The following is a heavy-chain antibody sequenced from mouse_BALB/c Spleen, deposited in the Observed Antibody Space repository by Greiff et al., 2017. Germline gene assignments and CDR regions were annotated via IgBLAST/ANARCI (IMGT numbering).Heavy chain of an antibody. CDR1: GFTFSSFG. J-gene: IGHJ1*01. Sequence: DVQLVESGGGLVQPGGSRKLSCAASGFTFSSFGMHWVRQAPEKGLEWVAYISSGSSTIYYADTVKGRFTISRDNPKDTLFLQMTSLRSEDTAMYYCARGSVLRSPWYFDVWGAGTTVTVSS. D-gene: IGHD1-2*01. CDR2: ISSGSSTI. V-gene: IGHV5-17*02. CDR3: ARGSVLRSPWYFDV.